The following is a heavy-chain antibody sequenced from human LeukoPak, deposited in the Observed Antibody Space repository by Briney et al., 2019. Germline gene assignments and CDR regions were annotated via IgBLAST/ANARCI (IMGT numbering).Heavy chain of an antibody. CDR2: IIPIFGIA. J-gene: IGHJ6*02. D-gene: IGHD6-6*01. Sequence: SVKVSCKASGGTFSSYAISWVRQAPGQGLEWRGRIIPIFGIANYAQKFRGRVTITADQSTRTAYMELSSLRSEDTAVYYCARKGVAARTQPYYYYYGMDVWGQGTTVTVSS. CDR1: GGTFSSYA. CDR3: ARKGVAARTQPYYYYYGMDV. V-gene: IGHV1-69*04.